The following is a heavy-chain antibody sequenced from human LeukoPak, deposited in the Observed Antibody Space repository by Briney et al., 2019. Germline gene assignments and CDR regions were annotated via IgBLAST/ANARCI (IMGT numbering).Heavy chain of an antibody. CDR1: GPTSRDAW. CDR3: TWMATVVNVDI. D-gene: IGHD4-23*01. J-gene: IGHJ4*02. V-gene: IGHV3-15*01. Sequence: PGGPLTLSSPASGPTSRDAWLSWVRQAPGKGLGGIGPTIGGNGPADYAAPVKGRFTISRDYSKDTMYLHMNSLKTEDTAVYYCTWMATVVNVDIWGQGTLVTVSS. CDR2: TIGGNGPA.